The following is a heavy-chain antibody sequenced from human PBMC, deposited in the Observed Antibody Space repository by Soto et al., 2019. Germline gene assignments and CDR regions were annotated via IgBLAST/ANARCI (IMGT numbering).Heavy chain of an antibody. CDR1: GYTFTSYY. J-gene: IGHJ4*02. D-gene: IGHD3-22*01. CDR2: INPSGGST. CDR3: ARRYPPTYYYDSSGYLFDY. Sequence: ASVKVSCKASGYTFTSYYMHWVRQAPGQGLEWMGIINPSGGSTSYAQKFQGRVTMTRDTSTSTVYMELSSLRSEDTAVYYCARRYPPTYYYDSSGYLFDYWGQGTLVTVSS. V-gene: IGHV1-46*03.